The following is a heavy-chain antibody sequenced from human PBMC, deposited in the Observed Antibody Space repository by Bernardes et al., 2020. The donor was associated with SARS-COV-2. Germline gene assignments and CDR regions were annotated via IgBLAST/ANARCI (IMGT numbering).Heavy chain of an antibody. D-gene: IGHD2-2*01. CDR1: GGSISSGSYY. V-gene: IGHV4-61*02. CDR3: ARDRGRFCSSTSCNHYYYYGMDV. CDR2: IYTSGST. Sequence: SETLSLTCTVSGGSISSGSYYWSWIRQPAGKGLEWIGRIYTSGSTNYNPSLKSRVTISVDTSKNQFSLKLSSVTAADTAVYYCARDRGRFCSSTSCNHYYYYGMDVWGQGTTVTVSS. J-gene: IGHJ6*02.